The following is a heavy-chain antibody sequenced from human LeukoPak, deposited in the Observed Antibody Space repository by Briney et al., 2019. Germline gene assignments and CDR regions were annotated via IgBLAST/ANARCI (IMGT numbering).Heavy chain of an antibody. Sequence: PSATLSLTCAVYGGSFSGYYWSWIRQPPGKGLEWIGEINHSGSTNYNPSLKSRVTISVDTSKNQFSLKLSSVAAADTAVCYCARGIYRHWFDPWGQGTLVTVSS. V-gene: IGHV4-34*01. D-gene: IGHD5-12*01. J-gene: IGHJ5*02. CDR3: ARGIYRHWFDP. CDR2: INHSGST. CDR1: GGSFSGYY.